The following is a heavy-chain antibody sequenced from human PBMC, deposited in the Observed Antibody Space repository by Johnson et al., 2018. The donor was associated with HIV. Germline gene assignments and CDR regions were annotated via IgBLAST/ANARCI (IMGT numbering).Heavy chain of an antibody. J-gene: IGHJ3*02. CDR3: ARDLVVRDYGDYTYRRGGAFDI. D-gene: IGHD4-17*01. CDR2: TPGGDGGT. CDR1: GFKYAAS. V-gene: IGHV3-23*04. Sequence: VQLVESGGGLVQPGGSLRVSCAASGFKYAASGLAFSNYAVKWVSHTPGGDGGTSFADSVKGRFTISRDNSKNTLYLQMNSLRAEDTAVYYCARDLVVRDYGDYTYRRGGAFDIWGQGTMVTVSS.